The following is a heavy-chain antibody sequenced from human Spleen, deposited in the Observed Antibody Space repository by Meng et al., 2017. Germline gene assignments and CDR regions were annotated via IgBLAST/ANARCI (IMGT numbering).Heavy chain of an antibody. J-gene: IGHJ5*02. CDR3: ARDLWELRYKAPFDP. Sequence: LPFQESGPELVKPSEPLSPPGAFSGGSISSGRYYWNWIRQAPGKGLEWIGSVYYSGITYYNPSLESRVTISVDTSKNQFSLKLSSVTAADTAVYYCARDLWELRYKAPFDPWGQGILVTVSS. CDR2: VYYSGIT. CDR1: GGSISSGRYY. V-gene: IGHV4-39*07. D-gene: IGHD3-16*01.